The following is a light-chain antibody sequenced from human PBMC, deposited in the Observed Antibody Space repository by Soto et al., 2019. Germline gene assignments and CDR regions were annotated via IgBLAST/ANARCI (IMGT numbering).Light chain of an antibody. J-gene: IGKJ2*01. CDR1: QIFSSDY. CDR2: GAS. CDR3: QQYGGSPST. V-gene: IGKV3-20*01. Sequence: EVVLTQSPGTLSLSPGERATLSCRASQIFSSDYLAWYQQKPGQAPRLLIYGASTRATHIPDRFSGSGSGTDFTLTSSRLEPEDAAVYLCQQYGGSPSTFGQGTKLEIK.